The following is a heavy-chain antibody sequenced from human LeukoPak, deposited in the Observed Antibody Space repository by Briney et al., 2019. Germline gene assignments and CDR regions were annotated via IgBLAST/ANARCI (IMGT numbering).Heavy chain of an antibody. J-gene: IGHJ4*02. CDR1: GGSSSGYY. Sequence: PSETLSPTCAVYGGSSSGYYWSWIRQPPGEGKEWIGEINHSGSPTYNPSLRSRVTISVDTSKNHFSLKRGSVTAADTAVYYCARVRFYGARRPLDYWGQGTLVTVSS. CDR3: ARVRFYGARRPLDY. CDR2: INHSGSP. D-gene: IGHD4-17*01. V-gene: IGHV4-34*01.